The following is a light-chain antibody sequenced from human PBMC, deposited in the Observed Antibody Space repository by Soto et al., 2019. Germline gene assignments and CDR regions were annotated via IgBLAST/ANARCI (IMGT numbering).Light chain of an antibody. J-gene: IGKJ1*01. CDR3: QQGYSNPWT. V-gene: IGKV1-39*01. CDR1: QTVNTY. CDR2: AAS. Sequence: DIQMTQSPSSLSASIGDRVTITCRASQTVNTYLHWYQHKPGKAPKLLIYAASNLQSGVPSRFSGSGSGTNFTLSLNSLQPEDFATYYCQQGYSNPWTFGQGTKVEIK.